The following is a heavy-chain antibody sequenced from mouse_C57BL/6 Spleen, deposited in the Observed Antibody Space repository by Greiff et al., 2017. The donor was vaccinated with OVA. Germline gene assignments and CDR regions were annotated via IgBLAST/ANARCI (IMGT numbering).Heavy chain of an antibody. J-gene: IGHJ4*01. Sequence: QVQLQQSGPELVKPGASVKISCKASGYAFSSSWMHWVKQRPGKGLEWIGRIYPGDGDTNYNGKFKGKATLTADKSSSTAYMQLSSLTSEDSAVYFCANEDYYAIDYWGQGTSVTVSS. V-gene: IGHV1-82*01. CDR3: ANEDYYAIDY. CDR1: GYAFSSSW. CDR2: IYPGDGDT.